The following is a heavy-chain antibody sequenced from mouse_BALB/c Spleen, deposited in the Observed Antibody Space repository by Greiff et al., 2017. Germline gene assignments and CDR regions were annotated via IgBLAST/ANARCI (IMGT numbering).Heavy chain of an antibody. CDR1: GFTFTDYY. CDR2: IRNKANGYTT. J-gene: IGHJ4*01. Sequence: EVMLVESGGGLVQPGGSLRLSCATSGFTFTDYYMSWVRQPPGKALEWLGFIRNKANGYTTEYSASVKGRFTISRDNSQSILYLQMNTLRAEDSATYYCARADYDDGYATDYWGQGTSVTVAS. CDR3: ARADYDDGYATDY. D-gene: IGHD2-4*01. V-gene: IGHV7-3*02.